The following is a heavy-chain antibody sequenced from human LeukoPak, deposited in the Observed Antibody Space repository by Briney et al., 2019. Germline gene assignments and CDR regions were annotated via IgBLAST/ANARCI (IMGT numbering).Heavy chain of an antibody. J-gene: IGHJ4*02. Sequence: GGYLRLSCVASGFTFYSNDLNWVRPAQGKGHESTPSVTNSVHNTYYAVSVKGLFTSSRDNPKNTLYLQMNSLRADDTAVYYCANRVAAGGNIYLDSWGQGTLVTVSA. V-gene: IGHV3-23*01. CDR1: GFTFYSND. CDR2: VTNSVHNT. D-gene: IGHD6-13*01. CDR3: ANRVAAGGNIYLDS.